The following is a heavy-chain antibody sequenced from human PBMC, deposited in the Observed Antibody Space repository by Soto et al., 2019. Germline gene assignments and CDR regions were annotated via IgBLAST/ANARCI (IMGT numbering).Heavy chain of an antibody. J-gene: IGHJ5*02. V-gene: IGHV1-18*01. D-gene: IGHD6-19*01. CDR2: ISAYNGNT. CDR1: GYTFTSYG. Sequence: ASVKVSCKASGYTFTSYGISWVRQAPGQGLEWMGWISAYNGNTNYAQKLQGRVTMTTDTSTSTAYMELRSLRSDDTAVYYCARDPEYSSGWSGWFDPWGQGTLVTVSS. CDR3: ARDPEYSSGWSGWFDP.